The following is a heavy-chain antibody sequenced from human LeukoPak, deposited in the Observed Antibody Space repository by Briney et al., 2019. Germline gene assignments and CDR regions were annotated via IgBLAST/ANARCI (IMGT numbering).Heavy chain of an antibody. J-gene: IGHJ4*02. V-gene: IGHV3-21*01. CDR1: GFTLSSYS. CDR2: ISSDSNYI. D-gene: IGHD3-16*01. CDR3: ARDYARRSEY. Sequence: GGSLRLSCAASGFTLSSYSMTWVRQAPGKGLEWVSPISSDSNYIYYADSLRGRFTISRDNAKNSLYLQMNSLTAEDTAVYYCARDYARRSEYWGQGTLVTVSS.